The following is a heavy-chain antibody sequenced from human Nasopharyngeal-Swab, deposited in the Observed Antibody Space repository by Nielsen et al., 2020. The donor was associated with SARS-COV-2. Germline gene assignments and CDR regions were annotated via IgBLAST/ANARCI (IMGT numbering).Heavy chain of an antibody. Sequence: WIRQPPGKGLEWIGEINHSGSTYYNPSLKSRVTISVDTSKNQFSLKLSSVTAADTAVYYCARGGGWFGELLGGYYYYYYMDVWGKGTTVTVSS. V-gene: IGHV4-34*09. J-gene: IGHJ6*03. CDR3: ARGGGWFGELLGGYYYYYYMDV. CDR2: INHSGST. D-gene: IGHD3-10*01.